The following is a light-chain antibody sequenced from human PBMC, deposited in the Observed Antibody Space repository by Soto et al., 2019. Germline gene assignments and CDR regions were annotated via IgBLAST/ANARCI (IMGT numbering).Light chain of an antibody. CDR1: SGEIGHDDR. CDR3: SSTTRTYFVIV. J-gene: IGLJ2*01. CDR2: EVN. Sequence: QSALTQPPSVSGSPGQSVTISCTGTSGEIGHDDRVSWYQQSPGTAPRLMIYEVNNRPSGVPDRFSGSKSGNTASLTISGLQPEDEADYYCSSTTRTYFVIVFGGGTKVTVL. V-gene: IGLV2-18*02.